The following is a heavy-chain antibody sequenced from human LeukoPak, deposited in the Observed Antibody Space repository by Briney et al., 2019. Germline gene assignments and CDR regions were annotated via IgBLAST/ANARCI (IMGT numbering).Heavy chain of an antibody. Sequence: ASVKVSCKASGYTFTSNYIHWVRQAPGQGLEWMGMIYPRDGSTSYAQKFQGRVTVTRDTSTSTVHMEPSGLRSEDTAVYYCARDQEGFDYWGQGTLVTVSS. CDR2: IYPRDGST. V-gene: IGHV1-46*01. J-gene: IGHJ4*02. CDR3: ARDQEGFDY. CDR1: GYTFTSNY.